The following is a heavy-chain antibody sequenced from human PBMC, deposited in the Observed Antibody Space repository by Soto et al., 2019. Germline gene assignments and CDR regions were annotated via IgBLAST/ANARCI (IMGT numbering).Heavy chain of an antibody. CDR2: ISTRSSMI. J-gene: IGHJ6*02. V-gene: IGHV3-48*01. Sequence: GGSLRLSCVGSGFTFSAYRMYWVRQAPGKGLQWVSYISTRSSMIHYADSVRGRFTISRDDAKNSLYLQMTSLRAEDTALYYCAREYQYGMVVWGQGTAVTVSS. CDR1: GFTFSAYR. D-gene: IGHD2-2*01. CDR3: AREYQYGMVV.